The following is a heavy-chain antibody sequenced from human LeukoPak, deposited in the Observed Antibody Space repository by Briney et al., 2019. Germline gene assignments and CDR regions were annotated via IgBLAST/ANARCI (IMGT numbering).Heavy chain of an antibody. V-gene: IGHV3-21*01. Sequence: GGFLRLSCAASGFTFSSYSMNWVRQAPGKGLEWVSSISSSSSYIYYADSVKGRFTISRDNAKNSLYLQMNSLRAEDTAVYYCARDKFPGIAPNNWFDPWGQGTLVTVSS. D-gene: IGHD6-13*01. CDR3: ARDKFPGIAPNNWFDP. J-gene: IGHJ5*02. CDR2: ISSSSSYI. CDR1: GFTFSSYS.